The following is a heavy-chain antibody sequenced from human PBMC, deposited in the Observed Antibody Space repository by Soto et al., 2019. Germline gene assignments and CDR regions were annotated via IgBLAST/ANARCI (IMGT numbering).Heavy chain of an antibody. CDR2: IYYSGST. D-gene: IGHD1-26*01. CDR3: ARVREPRNPSDAFDI. CDR1: GGSISSYY. V-gene: IGHV4-59*01. J-gene: IGHJ3*02. Sequence: SETLSLTCTVSGGSISSYYWSWIRQPPGKGLEWIGYIYYSGSTNYNPSLKSRVTISVDTSKNQFSLKLSSVTAADTAVYYCARVREPRNPSDAFDIWGQGTMVTVS.